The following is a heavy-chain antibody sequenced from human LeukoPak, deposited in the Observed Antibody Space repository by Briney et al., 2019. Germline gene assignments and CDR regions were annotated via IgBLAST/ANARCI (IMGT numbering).Heavy chain of an antibody. CDR1: GFTFSSYA. CDR2: ISWDGGST. CDR3: AKDISSGIAAAGS. J-gene: IGHJ5*02. V-gene: IGHV3-43D*03. D-gene: IGHD6-13*01. Sequence: GGSLRLSCAASGFTFSSYAMHWVRQAPGKGLEWVSLISWDGGSTYYADSVKGRFTISRDNSKNSLYLQMNSLRAEDTALYYCAKDISSGIAAAGSWGQGTLVTVSS.